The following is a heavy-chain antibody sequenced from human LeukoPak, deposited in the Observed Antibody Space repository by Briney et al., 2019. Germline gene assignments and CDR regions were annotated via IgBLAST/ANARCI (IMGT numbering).Heavy chain of an antibody. CDR1: GFTFSSYA. D-gene: IGHD2-15*01. CDR2: ISGSGGST. CDR3: AKGMPVVVAATRFHAFDI. Sequence: GGSLRLSCAASGFTFSSYAMSWVRQAPGRGLEWVSAISGSGGSTYYADSVKGRFTISRDNSKNTLYLQMNSLRAEDTAVYYCAKGMPVVVAATRFHAFDIWGQGTMVTVS. V-gene: IGHV3-23*01. J-gene: IGHJ3*02.